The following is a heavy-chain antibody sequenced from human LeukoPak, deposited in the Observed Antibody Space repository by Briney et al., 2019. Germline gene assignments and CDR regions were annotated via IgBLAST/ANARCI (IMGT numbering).Heavy chain of an antibody. CDR1: GYSFTSHN. CDR2: VSPSSGNT. J-gene: IGHJ4*02. D-gene: IGHD6-19*01. V-gene: IGHV1-8*01. CDR3: ARGHPGYASGWPDY. Sequence: ASVKVSCKTSGYSFTSHNINWVRQATGQGLEWVGWVSPSSGNTAYAQRFQGRVTLTRDTSISTAYMEVTSLTSEDTAVYYCARGHPGYASGWPDYWGQGTLVTVSS.